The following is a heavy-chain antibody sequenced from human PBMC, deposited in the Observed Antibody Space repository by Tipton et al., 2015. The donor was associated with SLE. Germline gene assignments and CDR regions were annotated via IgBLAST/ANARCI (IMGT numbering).Heavy chain of an antibody. J-gene: IGHJ6*03. CDR3: AREPLYYYDSSGYYYRYYYYYMDV. CDR1: GGSISSGSYY. V-gene: IGHV4-61*02. CDR2: IYTSGST. Sequence: TLSLTCTVSGGSISSGSYYWSWIRQPAGKGLEWIGRIYTSGSTNYNPSLKSRVTISVDTSKNQFSLKLSSVTAADTAVYYCAREPLYYYDSSGYYYRYYYYYMDVCGKGTTVTVSS. D-gene: IGHD3-22*01.